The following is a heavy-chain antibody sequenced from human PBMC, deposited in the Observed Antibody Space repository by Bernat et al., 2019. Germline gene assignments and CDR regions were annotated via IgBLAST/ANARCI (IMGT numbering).Heavy chain of an antibody. D-gene: IGHD2-2*01. CDR1: GFTFGNSA. CDR2: IRGKAYGRTT. J-gene: IGHJ6*02. V-gene: IGHV3-49*03. CDR3: SRAARRYQLTSYYYFGMDV. Sequence: EVQLVESGGDLVQPGRSLRLSCTGSGFTFGNSAMSWFRQAPGKGLEWVGFIRGKAYGRTTEYAASVKGRFTISRDESKSIAYLKMNSLETEDTAVYYCSRAARRYQLTSYYYFGMDVWGQGTTVTVSS.